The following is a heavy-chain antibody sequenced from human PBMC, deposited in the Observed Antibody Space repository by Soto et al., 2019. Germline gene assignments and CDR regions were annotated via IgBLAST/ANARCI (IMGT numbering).Heavy chain of an antibody. CDR1: GYTFTSYG. Sequence: ASVKVSCKASGYTFTSYGISWVRQAPGQGLEWMGWISTYNGNTKYAQKLQGRVTMTTDTSTSTAYMELSSLRSEDTAVYFCSRDPLYCISASCHPGVIMDVWGQGTTVTVSS. D-gene: IGHD2-2*01. CDR3: SRDPLYCISASCHPGVIMDV. V-gene: IGHV1-18*01. CDR2: ISTYNGNT. J-gene: IGHJ6*02.